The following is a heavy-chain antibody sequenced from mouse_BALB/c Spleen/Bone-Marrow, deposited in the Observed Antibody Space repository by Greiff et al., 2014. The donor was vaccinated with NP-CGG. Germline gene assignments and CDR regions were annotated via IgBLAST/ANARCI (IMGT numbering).Heavy chain of an antibody. CDR1: GYSFTGYF. D-gene: IGHD2-4*01. CDR2: INPYNGDP. J-gene: IGHJ3*01. Sequence: VQLQQSGPELVKPGASVKISCKASGYSFTGYFMNWMKQSHGKSLEWIGRINPYNGDPFYNQKFKGEATLTVDKSSSTAHMELLSLTSEDSAVYYCGRGDYDYDSWFGYWGQGTLVTVSA. V-gene: IGHV1-37*01. CDR3: GRGDYDYDSWFGY.